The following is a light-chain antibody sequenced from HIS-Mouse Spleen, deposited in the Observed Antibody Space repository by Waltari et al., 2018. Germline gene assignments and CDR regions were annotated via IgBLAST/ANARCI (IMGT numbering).Light chain of an antibody. J-gene: IGKJ4*01. CDR3: QQLNSYPLT. Sequence: DIQLTQSPSFLSASVGDRVTITCRASPGISSYLAWYQQKPGKAPKLLIYAASTLQSGVPSSFSVIGSGTEFTLPISSLQPEDFATYYCQQLNSYPLTFGGGTKVEIK. CDR1: PGISSY. CDR2: AAS. V-gene: IGKV1-9*01.